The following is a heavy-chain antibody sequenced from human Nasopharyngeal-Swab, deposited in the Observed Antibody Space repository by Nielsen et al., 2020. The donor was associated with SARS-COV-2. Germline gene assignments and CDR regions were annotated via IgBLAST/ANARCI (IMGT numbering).Heavy chain of an antibody. CDR1: GFALSSYE. V-gene: IGHV3-48*03. J-gene: IGHJ5*02. CDR3: AREGGLLWFGVSPEGGWFDP. D-gene: IGHD3-10*01. CDR2: ISSSGSTI. Sequence: GGSLRLSCAASGFALSSYEMNWVRQAPGKGLEWVSYISSSGSTIYYADSVKGRFTISRDNAKNSLYLQMNSLRAEDTAVYYCAREGGLLWFGVSPEGGWFDPWGQGTPVTVSS.